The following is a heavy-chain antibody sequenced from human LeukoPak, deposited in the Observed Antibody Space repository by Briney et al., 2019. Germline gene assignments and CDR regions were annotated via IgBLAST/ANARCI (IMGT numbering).Heavy chain of an antibody. J-gene: IGHJ1*01. CDR1: GYTFTSYG. V-gene: IGHV1-18*01. D-gene: IGHD3-22*01. CDR3: AREPTHYYDSSGYPPTEYFQH. Sequence: GASVKVSCKASGYTFTSYGISWVRQAPGRGLEWMGWISAYNGNTNYAQKLQGRVTMTTDTSTSTAYMELRSLRSDDTAVYYCAREPTHYYDSSGYPPTEYFQHWGQGTLVTVSS. CDR2: ISAYNGNT.